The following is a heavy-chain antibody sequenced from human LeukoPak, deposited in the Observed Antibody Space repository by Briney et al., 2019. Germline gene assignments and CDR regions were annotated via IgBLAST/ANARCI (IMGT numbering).Heavy chain of an antibody. V-gene: IGHV1-69*05. CDR2: IIPIFGTA. J-gene: IGHJ6*03. D-gene: IGHD6-6*01. Sequence: EASVKVSCKASGGTFSSYAISWVRQAPGQGLEWMGGIIPIFGTANYAQKFQGRVTITTDESTSTAYMELSSLRSEDTAVYYCARSIAARLSNYYYYYMDVWGKGTTVTVSS. CDR1: GGTFSSYA. CDR3: ARSIAARLSNYYYYYMDV.